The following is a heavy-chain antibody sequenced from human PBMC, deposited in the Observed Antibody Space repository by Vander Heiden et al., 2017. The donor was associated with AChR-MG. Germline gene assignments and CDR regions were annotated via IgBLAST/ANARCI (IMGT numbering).Heavy chain of an antibody. CDR3: AREFRGDFGNYYYYGMDV. Sequence: QAQLVQSGAEVKKHGSSVKVSCKASGGTFSNYGINWVRQAPGQGLEWMGGIIPMLDSANYAQKFQGRVTITADESTSTAYMELSSLRSEDTAVYYCAREFRGDFGNYYYYGMDVWGQGTTVTVSS. V-gene: IGHV1-69*01. J-gene: IGHJ6*02. D-gene: IGHD3-10*01. CDR1: GGTFSNYG. CDR2: IIPMLDSA.